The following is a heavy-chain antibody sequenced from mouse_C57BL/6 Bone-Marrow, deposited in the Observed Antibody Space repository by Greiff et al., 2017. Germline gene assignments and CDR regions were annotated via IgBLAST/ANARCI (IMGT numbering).Heavy chain of an antibody. CDR2: IDPANGNT. D-gene: IGHD2-4*01. CDR3: ARYDYDSYYYAMDY. V-gene: IGHV14-3*01. J-gene: IGHJ4*01. CDR1: GFNIKNTY. Sequence: VQLQQSVAELVRPGASVKLSCTASGFNIKNTYMHWVKQRPEKGLEWIGRIDPANGNTKYAPKFQGKATITPATSSNTAYLQLSSLTSEDTAIYYCARYDYDSYYYAMDYWGQGTSVTVSS.